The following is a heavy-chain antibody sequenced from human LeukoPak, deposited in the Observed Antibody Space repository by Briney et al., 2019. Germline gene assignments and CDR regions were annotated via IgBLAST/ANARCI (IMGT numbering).Heavy chain of an antibody. V-gene: IGHV4-39*01. J-gene: IGHJ4*02. Sequence: GSLRLSCAASGFTFSSYWMSWVRQAPGKGLEWIGSAYYSGSTYYNPSLKSRVTISVDTSKNQFSLKLSSVTAADTAVYYCARLGRGGHKSILNPLKDWGQGTLVAVSS. CDR3: ARLGRGGHKSILNPLKD. CDR2: AYYSGST. D-gene: IGHD5-24*01. CDR1: GFTFSSYW.